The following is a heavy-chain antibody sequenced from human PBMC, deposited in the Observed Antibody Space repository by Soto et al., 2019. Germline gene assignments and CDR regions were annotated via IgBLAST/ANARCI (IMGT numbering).Heavy chain of an antibody. D-gene: IGHD3-10*01. CDR3: AISPGFPPPYGMDV. J-gene: IGHJ6*02. Sequence: SVKVSCKASGGTFSSYAISWVRQAPGQGLEWMGGIIPIFGTANYAQKSQGRVTITADKSTSTAYMELSSLRSEDTAVYYCAISPGFPPPYGMDVWGQGTTVTVSS. V-gene: IGHV1-69*06. CDR2: IIPIFGTA. CDR1: GGTFSSYA.